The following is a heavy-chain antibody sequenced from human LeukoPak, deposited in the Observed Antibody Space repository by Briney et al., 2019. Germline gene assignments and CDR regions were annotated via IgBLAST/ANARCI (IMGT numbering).Heavy chain of an antibody. CDR1: GYSFTSYW. J-gene: IGHJ5*02. CDR2: IYPGDSDT. Sequence: GESLKISCKGSGYSFTSYWSGWVRQMPGKGLEWMGIIYPGDSDTRYSPSFQGQVTISADKSISTAYLQWSSMQASDTAMYYCARHEYYHILTGYYKGNWFDPWGQGTLVTVST. D-gene: IGHD3-9*01. CDR3: ARHEYYHILTGYYKGNWFDP. V-gene: IGHV5-51*01.